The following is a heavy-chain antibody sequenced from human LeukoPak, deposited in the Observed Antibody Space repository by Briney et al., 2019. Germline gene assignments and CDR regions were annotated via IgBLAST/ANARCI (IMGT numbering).Heavy chain of an antibody. CDR1: GCSFTSYW. CDR2: ICPGDSDT. V-gene: IGHV5-51*01. D-gene: IGHD3-22*01. Sequence: GESLKISCKGSGCSFTSYWIGWVRQMPGKGLEWMGIICPGDSDTRYSPSFQGQVTISADKSISTAYLQWSSLKASDTAMYYCARYYYDSSGTYYFDYWGQGTLVTVSS. CDR3: ARYYYDSSGTYYFDY. J-gene: IGHJ4*02.